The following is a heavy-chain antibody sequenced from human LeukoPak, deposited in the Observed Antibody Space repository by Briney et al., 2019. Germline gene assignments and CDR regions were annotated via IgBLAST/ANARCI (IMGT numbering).Heavy chain of an antibody. CDR3: ARIGMENFYDL. CDR1: GFTFSGFS. CDR2: INGNGDKT. Sequence: GGSLRLSCAASGFTFSGFSMHWIRQAPGRGLEYVSAINGNGDKTFYTDSVRGRFTIFRDNSKNTLFLQMGSLRGEDTALYFCARIGMENFYDLWGQGPWSPSRQ. D-gene: IGHD2/OR15-2a*01. V-gene: IGHV3-64*02. J-gene: IGHJ5*02.